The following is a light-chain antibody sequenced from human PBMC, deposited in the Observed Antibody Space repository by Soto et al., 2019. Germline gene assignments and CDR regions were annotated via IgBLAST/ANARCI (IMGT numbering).Light chain of an antibody. Sequence: QLVLTQPPSASGTPGQRVTISCSGSSSNIGSNTVNWYQQLPGTAPKLLIYSNNQRPSGVPDRSSGSKSGTSASLAISGLQSEDEADYYCAAWDDSLNGLVFGGGTKLTVL. CDR1: SSNIGSNT. J-gene: IGLJ2*01. V-gene: IGLV1-44*01. CDR2: SNN. CDR3: AAWDDSLNGLV.